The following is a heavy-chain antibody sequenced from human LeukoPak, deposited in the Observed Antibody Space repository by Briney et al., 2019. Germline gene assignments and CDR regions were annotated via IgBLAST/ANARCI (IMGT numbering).Heavy chain of an antibody. CDR2: INHSGST. D-gene: IGHD2-15*01. V-gene: IGHV4-34*01. CDR1: GGSFSGYY. J-gene: IGHJ4*02. Sequence: PSETLSLTCAVYGGSFSGYYWSWIRQPPGEGLEWVGEINHSGSTNYNPSLKSRVTISVDTSKNQFSLKLSSVTAADTAVYYCARDIRGSCSGGSCYHFDYWGQGTLVTVSS. CDR3: ARDIRGSCSGGSCYHFDY.